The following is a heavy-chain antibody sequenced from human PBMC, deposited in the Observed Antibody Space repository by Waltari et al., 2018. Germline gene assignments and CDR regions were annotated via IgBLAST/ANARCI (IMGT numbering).Heavy chain of an antibody. CDR1: GFTFSSYG. CDR2: IWYDGSNK. D-gene: IGHD3-16*01. J-gene: IGHJ5*02. CDR3: ARETAEGDWFDP. Sequence: QVQLVESGGGVVQPGRSLRLSCAASGFTFSSYGMHWVSQAPGKGLEWVAVIWYDGSNKYYADSVKGRFTISRDNSKNTLYLQMNSLRAEDTAVYYCARETAEGDWFDPWGQGTLVTVSS. V-gene: IGHV3-33*01.